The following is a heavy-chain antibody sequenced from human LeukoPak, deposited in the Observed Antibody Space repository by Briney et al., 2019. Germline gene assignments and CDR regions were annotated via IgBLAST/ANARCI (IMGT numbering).Heavy chain of an antibody. CDR2: IYPGDANIDI. J-gene: IGHJ3*02. V-gene: IGHV5-51*01. CDR1: GSDFPRHW. D-gene: IGHD5-24*01. CDR3: ARQRSRDGYNYDGFDI. Sequence: GASLKISCKGSGSDFPRHWIGWVRQIAGRGLEWMGTIYPGDANIDIGYSPSFQGQVTISADKSISTAYLQWSSLRASDTAMYYCARQRSRDGYNYDGFDIWGQGTMVTVSS.